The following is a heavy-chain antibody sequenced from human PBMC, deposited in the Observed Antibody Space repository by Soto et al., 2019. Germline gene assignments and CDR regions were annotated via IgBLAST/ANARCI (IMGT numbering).Heavy chain of an antibody. CDR1: GYTLNSYY. Sequence: GASVKVSCKASGYTLNSYYMHWLLQAHGQGLEWMGIINPSGGSTSYAQKFQGRVTMTRDTSTSTVYMELSSLRSEDTAVYYCASDAKHVENYYYGMDVWGQGTTVT. D-gene: IGHD1-1*01. CDR2: INPSGGST. V-gene: IGHV1-46*02. CDR3: ASDAKHVENYYYGMDV. J-gene: IGHJ6*02.